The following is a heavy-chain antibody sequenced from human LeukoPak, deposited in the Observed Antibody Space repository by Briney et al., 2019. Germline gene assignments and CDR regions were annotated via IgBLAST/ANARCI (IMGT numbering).Heavy chain of an antibody. D-gene: IGHD1-26*01. J-gene: IGHJ4*02. Sequence: SETLSLTCAVYGGSFSGYYWSWIRQPPGKGLEWIGEINHSGGTNYNPSLKSRVTISVDTSKNQFSLKLSSVTAADTAVYYCARKGANLDYWGQGTLVTVSS. CDR3: ARKGANLDY. V-gene: IGHV4-34*01. CDR1: GGSFSGYY. CDR2: INHSGGT.